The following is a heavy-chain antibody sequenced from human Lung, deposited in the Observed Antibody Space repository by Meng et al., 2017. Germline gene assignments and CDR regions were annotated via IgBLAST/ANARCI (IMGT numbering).Heavy chain of an antibody. CDR3: ATGAAAADH. V-gene: IGHV3-15*01. CDR2: IKSNSDGGTT. J-gene: IGHJ4*02. Sequence: EVQVVESGGGLVKPGGSLSLSCVASGFSFTDAWMSWVRQAPGKGLEWVGRIKSNSDGGTTDYAAPVKGRFTISRDDSKNTLYLQMNSLITEDTAVYFCATGAAAADHWGQGTLVTVSS. D-gene: IGHD6-13*01. CDR1: GFSFTDAW.